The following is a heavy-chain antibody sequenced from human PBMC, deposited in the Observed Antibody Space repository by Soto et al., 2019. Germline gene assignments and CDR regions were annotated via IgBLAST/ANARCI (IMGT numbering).Heavy chain of an antibody. D-gene: IGHD2-8*01. CDR3: ARLIGNSWLDS. CDR2: TYYRSRWYD. Sequence: SQTLSPNCAIPGDSVSTNSATWDWIRQSPSRGLEWLGRTYYRSRWYDDYAVSVEGRITINPDTSNNQVSLQLNSVTPDDTAVYYCARLIGNSWLDSWGQGTLVPVSS. V-gene: IGHV6-1*01. CDR1: GDSVSTNSAT. J-gene: IGHJ5*01.